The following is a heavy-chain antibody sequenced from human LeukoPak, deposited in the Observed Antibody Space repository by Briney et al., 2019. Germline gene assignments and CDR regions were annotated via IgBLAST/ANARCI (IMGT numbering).Heavy chain of an antibody. J-gene: IGHJ6*02. CDR2: INPNSGGT. Sequence: ASVKVSCKASGYTFTGYYMHWVRQAPGQGLEWMGWINPNSGGTNYAQKFQGRVTMTRDTSISTAYMELSRLRSDDTAVYYCARDQSITIFYYYYSMDVWGQGTTVTVSS. V-gene: IGHV1-2*02. CDR3: ARDQSITIFYYYYSMDV. CDR1: GYTFTGYY. D-gene: IGHD3-3*01.